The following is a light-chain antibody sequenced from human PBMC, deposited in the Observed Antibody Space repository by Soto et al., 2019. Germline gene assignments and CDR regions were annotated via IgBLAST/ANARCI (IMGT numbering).Light chain of an antibody. Sequence: EIEMTQSPVTLSVSLGDRVTLSCRASQSISSNVAWYQQTPGQAPRLLIYGASTRATGVPARFSGSGSGTEFSLTISSLQSEDFAVYYCQQYNNWPPKTFGQGTKVEI. V-gene: IGKV3-15*01. CDR3: QQYNNWPPKT. CDR2: GAS. J-gene: IGKJ1*01. CDR1: QSISSN.